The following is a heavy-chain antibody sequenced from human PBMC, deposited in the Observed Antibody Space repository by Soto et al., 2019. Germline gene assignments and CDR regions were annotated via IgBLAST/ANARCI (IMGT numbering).Heavy chain of an antibody. CDR2: MNPNSGNT. V-gene: IGHV1-8*01. J-gene: IGHJ5*02. CDR1: GYTFTSYD. Sequence: QVQLVQSGAEVKKPGASVKVSCKASGYTFTSYDINWVRQATGQGLEWMGWMNPNSGNTGYAQKFQGRVTMTRNTSIRTAYMELSSLRSEDTAVYYCARRMDYCSSTSCFGRYNWFDPWGQGTLVTVSS. CDR3: ARRMDYCSSTSCFGRYNWFDP. D-gene: IGHD2-2*01.